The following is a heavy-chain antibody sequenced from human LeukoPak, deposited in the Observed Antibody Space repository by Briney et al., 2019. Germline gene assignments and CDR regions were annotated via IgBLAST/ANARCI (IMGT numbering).Heavy chain of an antibody. J-gene: IGHJ5*02. CDR3: ARRVPGRSGNWFDP. CDR1: GFTFSSYA. D-gene: IGHD2-2*01. V-gene: IGHV4-39*01. CDR2: MNYGGST. Sequence: GSLRLSCAASGFTFSSYAMSWVRQPPGKGLEWIGSMNYGGSTHDNPSLKSRVTISVDTSKNQVSLKLSSVTAADTAVYYCARRVPGRSGNWFDPWGQGTLVTVSS.